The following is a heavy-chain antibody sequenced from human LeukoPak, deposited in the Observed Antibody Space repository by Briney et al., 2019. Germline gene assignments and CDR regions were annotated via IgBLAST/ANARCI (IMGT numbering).Heavy chain of an antibody. J-gene: IGHJ6*02. CDR3: ARDLASKYFDWPPGYYYGMDV. V-gene: IGHV1-18*01. CDR1: GYTFTSYG. Sequence: GASVKVSCKASGYTFTSYGISWVRQAPGQGLEWMGWISAYNGNTNYAQKLQGRVTMTTDTSTSTAHMELRSLRSDDTAVYYCARDLASKYFDWPPGYYYGMDVWGQGTTVTVSS. D-gene: IGHD3-9*01. CDR2: ISAYNGNT.